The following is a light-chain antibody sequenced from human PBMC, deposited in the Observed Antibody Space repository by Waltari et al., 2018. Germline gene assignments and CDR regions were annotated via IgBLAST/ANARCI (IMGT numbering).Light chain of an antibody. CDR3: QQTYRTPIT. J-gene: IGKJ5*01. Sequence: DIQMTQSPSSLSASVGDTVTITCRAGQSITTYLNWYQQKPGKAPRLLIYAASSLQSGVPSRFSGSGSGTDFTLSISSLQPEDFATYYCQQTYRTPITFGQGTRLDIK. CDR1: QSITTY. V-gene: IGKV1-39*01. CDR2: AAS.